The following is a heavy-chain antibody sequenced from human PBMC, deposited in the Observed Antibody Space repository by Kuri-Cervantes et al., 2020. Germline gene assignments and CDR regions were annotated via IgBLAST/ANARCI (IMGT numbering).Heavy chain of an antibody. D-gene: IGHD6-19*01. CDR3: ARVRYSSGWYGLGY. Sequence: ASVKVSCKASGYTFTSYAMHWVRQAPGQRLEWTGWINAGNGNTKYSQKFQGRVTITRDTSASTAYMELSSLRSEDTAVYYCARVRYSSGWYGLGYWGQGTLVTVSS. CDR2: INAGNGNT. V-gene: IGHV1-3*01. CDR1: GYTFTSYA. J-gene: IGHJ4*02.